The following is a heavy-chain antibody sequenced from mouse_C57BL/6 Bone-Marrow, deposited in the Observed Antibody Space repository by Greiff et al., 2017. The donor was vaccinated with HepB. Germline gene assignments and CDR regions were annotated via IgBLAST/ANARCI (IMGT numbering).Heavy chain of an antibody. J-gene: IGHJ3*01. Sequence: VQLQESGPELVKPGASVKISCKASGYAFSSSWMNWVKQRPGKGLEWIGRIYPGDGDTNYNGKFKGKATLTADKSSSTAYMQLSSLTSEDSAVYFCANYYPPCAYWGQGTLVTVSA. CDR2: IYPGDGDT. D-gene: IGHD1-1*01. V-gene: IGHV1-82*01. CDR3: ANYYPPCAY. CDR1: GYAFSSSW.